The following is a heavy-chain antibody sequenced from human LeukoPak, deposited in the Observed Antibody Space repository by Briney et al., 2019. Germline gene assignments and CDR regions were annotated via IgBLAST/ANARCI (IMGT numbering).Heavy chain of an antibody. CDR3: ARLGYGDAFDI. CDR1: GYTFTSYF. D-gene: IGHD5-18*01. V-gene: IGHV1-46*01. CDR2: INPSGGST. Sequence: SSVQVSCKASGYTFTSYFIHWVRQAPGQGLEWMGIINPSGGSTRYAQKFQGRVTMTRDTSTSTVYMELSSLRSEDTAVYYCARLGYGDAFDIWGQGTMVTVSS. J-gene: IGHJ3*02.